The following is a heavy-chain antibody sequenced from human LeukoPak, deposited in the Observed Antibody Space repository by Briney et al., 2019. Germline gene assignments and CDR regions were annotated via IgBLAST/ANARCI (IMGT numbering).Heavy chain of an antibody. V-gene: IGHV3-74*01. CDR1: GFTFSSYW. CDR2: INPGGSHI. J-gene: IGHJ4*02. Sequence: GGSLRFSCAASGFTFSSYWMHCVRQAPGKGLVWVSHINPGGSHIRYEDSVKGRFTIFRDDAKNKLYLQMNSLGAEDTAVDYCTRRTIGMAGTDYWGQGTLVTVSS. D-gene: IGHD6-19*01. CDR3: TRRTIGMAGTDY.